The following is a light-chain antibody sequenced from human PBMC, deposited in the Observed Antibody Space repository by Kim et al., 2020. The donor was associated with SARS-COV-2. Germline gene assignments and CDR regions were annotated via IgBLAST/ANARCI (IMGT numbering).Light chain of an antibody. CDR2: AAS. V-gene: IGKV1-27*01. J-gene: IGKJ1*01. Sequence: AAVGDRVTSTCRASQDISNYLAWVQRKPGKAPKILIYAASALQPGGPSRFSGSGSGTDFTLTVTSLQPEDVATYYCQKCDRAPWTFGQGTKVEIK. CDR1: QDISNY. CDR3: QKCDRAPWT.